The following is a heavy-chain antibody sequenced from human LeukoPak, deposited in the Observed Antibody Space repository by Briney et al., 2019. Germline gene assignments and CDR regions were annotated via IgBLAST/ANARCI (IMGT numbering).Heavy chain of an antibody. V-gene: IGHV4-59*01. J-gene: IGHJ6*03. CDR2: IYYTGTI. CDR1: DVSTSTYY. Sequence: SETLSLTCTVSDVSTSTYYWSWIRQPPGKGLEWIGYIYYTGTISYNPSLKSRVTISLHASKNQFSLKLSSVTAADTAVYYCARVRFRYFMDVWGKGTTVTVSS. CDR3: ARVRFRYFMDV.